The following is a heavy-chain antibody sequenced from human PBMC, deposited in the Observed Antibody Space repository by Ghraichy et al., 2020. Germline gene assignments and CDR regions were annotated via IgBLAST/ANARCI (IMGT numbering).Heavy chain of an antibody. CDR2: FDPEDGET. CDR1: GYTLTELS. Sequence: ASVKVSCKVSGYTLTELSMHWVRQAPGKGLEWMGGFDPEDGETIYAQKFQGRVTMTEDTSTDTAYMELSSLRSEDTAVYYCAPYYYDSGSYYHFFDYWGQGTLVTVSS. D-gene: IGHD3-10*01. J-gene: IGHJ4*02. CDR3: APYYYDSGSYYHFFDY. V-gene: IGHV1-24*01.